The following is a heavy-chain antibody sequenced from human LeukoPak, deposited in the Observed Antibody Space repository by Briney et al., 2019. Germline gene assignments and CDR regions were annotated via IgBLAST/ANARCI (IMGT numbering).Heavy chain of an antibody. V-gene: IGHV1-2*02. J-gene: IGHJ3*02. CDR1: GYTLTGYY. CDR2: INPNSGGT. Sequence: ASVKVSCKASGYTLTGYYMHWVRQAPGQGLEWMGWINPNSGGTSYAQKFQGRVTMTRDTSISTAYMELSRLRSDDTAVYYCARTHYYGTGSYYPDAFDIWGQGTMVTVSS. D-gene: IGHD3-10*01. CDR3: ARTHYYGTGSYYPDAFDI.